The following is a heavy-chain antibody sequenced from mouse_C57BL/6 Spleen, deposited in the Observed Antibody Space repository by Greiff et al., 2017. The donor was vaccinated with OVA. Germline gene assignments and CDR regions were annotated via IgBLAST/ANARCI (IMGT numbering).Heavy chain of an antibody. CDR3: ASVTSYYAMDY. CDR2: IHPNSGST. D-gene: IGHD2-12*01. J-gene: IGHJ4*01. V-gene: IGHV1-64*01. CDR1: GYTFTSYW. Sequence: VQLQQPGAELVKPGASVKLSCKASGYTFTSYWMHWVKQRPGQGLEWIGMIHPNSGSTNYNEKFKSKATLTVDKSSSTAYMQLSSLTSEDSAVYYCASVTSYYAMDYWGQGTSVTVSS.